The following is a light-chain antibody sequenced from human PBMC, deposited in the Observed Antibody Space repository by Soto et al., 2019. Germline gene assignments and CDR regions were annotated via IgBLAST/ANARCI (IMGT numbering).Light chain of an antibody. Sequence: QSVLTQPASLSGSPGQSITISCTGTSSDIGAYNYVSWYQQHPGKAPKFLIYEVSKWPSGVSNRFSGSKSGNTASLTISGLQAEDEADYYCSSYTSANTWVFGGGTKVTVL. CDR3: SSYTSANTWV. CDR2: EVS. CDR1: SSDIGAYNY. J-gene: IGLJ3*02. V-gene: IGLV2-14*01.